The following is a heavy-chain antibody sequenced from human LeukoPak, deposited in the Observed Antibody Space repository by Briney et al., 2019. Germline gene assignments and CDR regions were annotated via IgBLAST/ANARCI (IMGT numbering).Heavy chain of an antibody. D-gene: IGHD6-19*01. CDR1: GFTLSSYN. CDR2: IRNNGNTI. J-gene: IGHJ6*03. CDR3: AREFAAVAGTYYYYYYMDV. V-gene: IGHV3-48*01. Sequence: GGSLRLSCAVSGFTLSSYNMNWVRQVPGKGLEWVSYIRNNGNTIYYADSVKGRFTISRDPAKNSLYLQMNSLRAEDTAVYYCAREFAAVAGTYYYYYYMDVWGQGTLVTVSS.